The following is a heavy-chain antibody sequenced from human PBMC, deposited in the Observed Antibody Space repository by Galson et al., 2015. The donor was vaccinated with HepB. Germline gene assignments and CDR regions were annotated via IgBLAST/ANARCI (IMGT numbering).Heavy chain of an antibody. V-gene: IGHV4-39*01. D-gene: IGHD4-17*01. CDR1: GDSFSSRGFY. Sequence: ETLSLTCSVSGDSFSSRGFYWGWIRQPPGKGLEWIGTMDYSGSTYYNPSLKSRVTMSVDTSKNQFSLKLRSVTAADTAVYYCARVNTETTYAFDIWGQGTMVTVSS. CDR3: ARVNTETTYAFDI. J-gene: IGHJ3*02. CDR2: MDYSGST.